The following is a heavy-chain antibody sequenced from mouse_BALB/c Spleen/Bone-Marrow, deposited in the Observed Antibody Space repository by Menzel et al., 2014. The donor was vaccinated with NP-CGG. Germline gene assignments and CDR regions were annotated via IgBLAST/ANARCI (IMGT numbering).Heavy chain of an antibody. CDR2: IAPGSGST. D-gene: IGHD2-10*02. CDR3: ARGYGNSAWFAY. Sequence: DLVKPGASVKLSCKASGHTFTSYWINWIKQRPGQGLEWIGRIAPGSGSTYYNEMFKGKATLTVDTSSSTAYTQLSSLSSEDSAVYFCARGYGNSAWFAYWGQGTLVTVSA. V-gene: IGHV1S41*01. CDR1: GHTFTSYW. J-gene: IGHJ3*01.